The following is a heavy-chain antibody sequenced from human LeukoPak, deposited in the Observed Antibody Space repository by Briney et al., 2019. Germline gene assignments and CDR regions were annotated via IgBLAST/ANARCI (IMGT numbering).Heavy chain of an antibody. Sequence: GGSLRLSCAASGFTFSSYAMSWVRQAPGKGLEWVSAISGSGGSTYYADSVKGRFTISRDNSKSTLYLQMNSLRAEDTAVYYCGSSGCTQGPCFDYWGQGTLVTVSS. CDR1: GFTFSSYA. D-gene: IGHD6-19*01. CDR2: ISGSGGST. J-gene: IGHJ4*02. V-gene: IGHV3-23*01. CDR3: GSSGCTQGPCFDY.